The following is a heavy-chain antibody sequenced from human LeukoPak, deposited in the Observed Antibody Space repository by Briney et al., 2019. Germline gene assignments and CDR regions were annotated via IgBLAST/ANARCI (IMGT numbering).Heavy chain of an antibody. CDR3: ASRRTRYYDFWSGSFSFDY. CDR1: GFTFSSYA. V-gene: IGHV3-23*01. Sequence: GGSLRLSCAASGFTFSSYAMSWVRQAPGKGLEWVSAISGSGGSTYYADPVKGRFTISRDNSKNTLYLQMNSLRAEDTAVYYCASRRTRYYDFWSGSFSFDYWGQGTLVTVSS. CDR2: ISGSGGST. J-gene: IGHJ4*02. D-gene: IGHD3-3*01.